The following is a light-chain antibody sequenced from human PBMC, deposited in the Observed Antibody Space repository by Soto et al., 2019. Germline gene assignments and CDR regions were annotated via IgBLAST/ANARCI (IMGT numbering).Light chain of an antibody. J-gene: IGLJ3*02. V-gene: IGLV2-14*03. CDR3: SSYTTISGGV. CDR1: YSDIGGYNY. Sequence: QSALTQPASVSGSPGQSITISCTGSYSDIGGYNYVSWYQQHPGKAPKLMIYDVSNRPSGVSNRFSGSKSGTTASLTISGLQAEDEDDYYCSSYTTISGGVFGGGTKLTVL. CDR2: DVS.